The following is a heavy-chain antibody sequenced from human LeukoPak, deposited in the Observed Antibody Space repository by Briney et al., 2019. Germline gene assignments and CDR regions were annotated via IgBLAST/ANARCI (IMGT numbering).Heavy chain of an antibody. CDR1: GFTFSDYY. J-gene: IGHJ3*02. CDR2: ISSSGSTI. Sequence: GGSLRLSCAASGFTFSDYYMSWIRQAPGKGLEWVSYISSSGSTIYYADSVKGRFTISRDNAKNSLYLQMNSLRAEDTAVYYCATDRYFWSTDDAFDIWGQGTMVTVSS. D-gene: IGHD3-3*01. CDR3: ATDRYFWSTDDAFDI. V-gene: IGHV3-11*04.